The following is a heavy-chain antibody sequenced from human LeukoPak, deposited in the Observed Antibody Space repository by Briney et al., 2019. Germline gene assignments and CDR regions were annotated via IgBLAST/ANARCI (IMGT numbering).Heavy chain of an antibody. CDR2: MNPNSGNT. CDR3: ARDRYDILTGYYYGMDV. Sequence: GASVKVSCKASGYTFTSYGINWVRQATGQGLEWMGWMNPNSGNTGYAQKFQGRVTMTRNTSISTAYMELSSLRSEDTAVYYCARDRYDILTGYYYGMDVWGQGTTVTVSS. D-gene: IGHD3-9*01. V-gene: IGHV1-8*02. CDR1: GYTFTSYG. J-gene: IGHJ6*02.